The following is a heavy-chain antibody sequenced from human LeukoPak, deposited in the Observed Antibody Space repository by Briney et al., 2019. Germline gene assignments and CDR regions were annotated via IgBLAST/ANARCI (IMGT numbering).Heavy chain of an antibody. CDR2: INHSGST. V-gene: IGHV4-34*01. CDR3: VTSDYGMDV. CDR1: GGSFSGYY. J-gene: IGHJ6*02. Sequence: SETLSLTCAVYGGSFSGYYWSWIRQPPGKGLEWIGEINHSGSTNYNPSLKSRVTISVDTSKNQFSLKLSSVTAADTAVYYCVTSDYGMDVWGQGTTVTVSS.